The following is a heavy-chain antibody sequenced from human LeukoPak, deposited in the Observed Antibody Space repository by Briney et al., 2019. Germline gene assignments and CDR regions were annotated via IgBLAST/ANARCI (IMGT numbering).Heavy chain of an antibody. CDR2: IYSTGST. Sequence: SETLSLTCTVSGASISSSNYYWGWIRQPPGKGLEWIGNIYSTGSTYYIPSLKSRVTISVDTSKNQFSLKLSSVTAADTAVYYCASTPHQYQLLVLAEYFQHWGQGTLVTVSS. CDR3: ASTPHQYQLLVLAEYFQH. J-gene: IGHJ1*01. V-gene: IGHV4-39*07. D-gene: IGHD2-2*01. CDR1: GASISSSNYY.